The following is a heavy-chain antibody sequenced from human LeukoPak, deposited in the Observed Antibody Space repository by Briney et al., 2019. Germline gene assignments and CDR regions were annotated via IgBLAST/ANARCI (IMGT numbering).Heavy chain of an antibody. CDR2: IYWDDDK. D-gene: IGHD3-10*01. Sequence: SGPTLVNPTQTLTLTCTFSGFSLNTSGVGLAWIRQPPGKALEWLALIYWDDDKRYSPSLKSRLTITKDTSKNQVVLTMTNMDPVDTATYYCAHSEDYYGSVDAFDIWGQGTMVTVSS. CDR1: GFSLNTSGVG. V-gene: IGHV2-5*02. J-gene: IGHJ3*02. CDR3: AHSEDYYGSVDAFDI.